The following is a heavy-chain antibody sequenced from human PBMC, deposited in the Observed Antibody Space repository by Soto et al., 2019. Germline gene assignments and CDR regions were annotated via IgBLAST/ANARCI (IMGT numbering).Heavy chain of an antibody. J-gene: IGHJ6*02. CDR1: GYTFIRYG. D-gene: IGHD3-16*01. Sequence: QVQLVQSAAEVKKPGASVRVSCKASGYTFIRYGIAWVRQAPGQGLEWRGWISPYNDYTIYAQKLQGRVTMTADTSTRTVYMGLRGLKSADTAVYSCARGGYYDNTWGKLSHYGLDVWGQGTSVTVSS. CDR2: ISPYNDYT. V-gene: IGHV1-18*01. CDR3: ARGGYYDNTWGKLSHYGLDV.